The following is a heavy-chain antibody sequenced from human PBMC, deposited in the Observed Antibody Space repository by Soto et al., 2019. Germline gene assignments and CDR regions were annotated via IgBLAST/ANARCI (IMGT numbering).Heavy chain of an antibody. CDR2: MNSNSGNA. CDR3: ARGSGSGGLDWFDP. D-gene: IGHD5-12*01. J-gene: IGHJ5*02. Sequence: QAQLVQSGTEVKKPGASVKVSCKASGYTFTSHDINWVRQAPGQGLEWMGWMNSNSGNAGYAQIFQGRVTMTRDTSTNTAYLEFSSLRSEDTAVYFCARGSGSGGLDWFDPWGQGTLVTVSS. V-gene: IGHV1-8*01. CDR1: GYTFTSHD.